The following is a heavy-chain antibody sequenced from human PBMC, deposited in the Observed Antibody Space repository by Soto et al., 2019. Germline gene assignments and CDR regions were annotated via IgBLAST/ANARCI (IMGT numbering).Heavy chain of an antibody. CDR2: IKQDGSEK. J-gene: IGHJ5*02. CDR1: GFTFSSYW. V-gene: IGHV3-7*01. Sequence: TGGSLRLSCAASGFTFSSYWMSWVRQAPGKGLEWVANIKQDGSEKYYVDSVKGRFTISRDNAKNSLYLQMNSLRAEDTAVYYCARERSSGYFSWFDPWGQGTLVTVSS. D-gene: IGHD3-22*01. CDR3: ARERSSGYFSWFDP.